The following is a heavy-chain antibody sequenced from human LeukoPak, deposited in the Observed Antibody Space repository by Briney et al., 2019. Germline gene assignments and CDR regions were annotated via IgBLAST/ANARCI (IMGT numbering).Heavy chain of an antibody. CDR2: IYHSGST. Sequence: PSQTLSLTCAVSGGSISSGGYSWSWIRQPPGKGLEWIGYIYHSGSTYYNPSLKSRVTISVDRSKNQFSLKLSSVTAADTAVYYCARESGGGSSGYPGGGYFDYWGQGTLVTVSS. J-gene: IGHJ4*02. CDR3: ARESGGGSSGYPGGGYFDY. V-gene: IGHV4-30-2*01. CDR1: GGSISSGGYS. D-gene: IGHD6-13*01.